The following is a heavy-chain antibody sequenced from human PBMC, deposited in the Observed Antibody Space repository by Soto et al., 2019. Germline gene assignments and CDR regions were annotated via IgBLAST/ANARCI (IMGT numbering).Heavy chain of an antibody. V-gene: IGHV1-18*01. CDR1: GYTFTSYG. CDR3: ARTRAFTMIDY. J-gene: IGHJ4*02. D-gene: IGHD3-22*01. CDR2: ISTDKGKT. Sequence: GASVKVSCKTSGYTFTSYGITWVRQAPGQGLEWMGWISTDKGKTNYAQKFQGRVTITRDTSASTAYMELSSLRSEDTAVYYCARTRAFTMIDYWGQGTLVTVSP.